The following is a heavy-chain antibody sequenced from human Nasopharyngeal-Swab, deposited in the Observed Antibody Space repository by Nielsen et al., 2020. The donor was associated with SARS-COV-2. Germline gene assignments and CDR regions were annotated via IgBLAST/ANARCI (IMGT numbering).Heavy chain of an antibody. CDR3: AAAPSGDYGGY. D-gene: IGHD4-23*01. CDR1: GFTFSDYY. J-gene: IGHJ4*02. Sequence: GESLKISCAASGFTFSDYYMSWIRQAPGKGLEWVSYISSSGSTIYYADSVKGRFTISRDNAKNSLYLQMNSLRAEDTAVYYCAAAPSGDYGGYWGQGTLVTVSS. CDR2: ISSSGSTI. V-gene: IGHV3-11*04.